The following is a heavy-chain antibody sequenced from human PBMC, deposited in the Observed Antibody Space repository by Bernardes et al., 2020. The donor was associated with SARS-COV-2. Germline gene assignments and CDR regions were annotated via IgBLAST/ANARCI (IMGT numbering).Heavy chain of an antibody. D-gene: IGHD3-10*01. V-gene: IGHV4-59*01. CDR3: ARDPSLRFGESRYGMDV. CDR1: GGSISSYY. CDR2: IYYSGST. Sequence: SEPLSLTCTVSGGSISSYYWSWIRQPPGKGLEWIGYIYYSGSTNYNPSLKSRVTISVDTSKNQFSLKLSSVTAADTAVYYCARDPSLRFGESRYGMDVWGQGTTVTVSS. J-gene: IGHJ6*02.